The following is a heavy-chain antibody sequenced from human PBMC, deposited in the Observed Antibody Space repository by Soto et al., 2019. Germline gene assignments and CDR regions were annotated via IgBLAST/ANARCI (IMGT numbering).Heavy chain of an antibody. D-gene: IGHD5-12*01. CDR3: AREFKVDIVATIMEGYYYYGMDV. CDR2: IWYDGSNK. CDR1: GFTFSSYG. J-gene: IGHJ6*02. Sequence: GGSLRLSCAASGFTFSSYGMHWVRQAPGKGLEWVAVIWYDGSNKYYADSVKGRFTISRDNSKNTLYLQMNSLRAEDTAVYYCAREFKVDIVATIMEGYYYYGMDVWGQGTTVTV. V-gene: IGHV3-33*01.